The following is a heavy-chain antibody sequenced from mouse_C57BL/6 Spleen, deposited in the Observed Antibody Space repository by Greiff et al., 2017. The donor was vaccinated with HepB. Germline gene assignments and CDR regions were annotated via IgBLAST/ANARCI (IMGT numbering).Heavy chain of an antibody. CDR1: GFTFSSYG. CDR2: ISSGGSYT. Sequence: EVKLMESGGDLVKPGGSLKLSCAASGFTFSSYGMSWVRQTPDKRLEWVATISSGGSYTYYQDSVKGLFTISRDNAKNTLYLQMSSLKSEDTAMYYCASNDYAMDYWGQGTSVTISS. CDR3: ASNDYAMDY. J-gene: IGHJ4*01. V-gene: IGHV5-6*01.